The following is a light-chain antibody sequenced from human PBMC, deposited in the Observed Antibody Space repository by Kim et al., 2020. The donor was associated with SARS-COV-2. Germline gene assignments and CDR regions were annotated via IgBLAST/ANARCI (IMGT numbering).Light chain of an antibody. CDR2: GAS. CDR3: QQYSIYWT. V-gene: IGKV1-13*02. Sequence: SASVGDRVTITCRASQGISNALAWYQQKPGNAPKLLIYGASNLESAVPPRFSGSGSGTEFTLTITSLQPDDVATYYCQQYSIYWTFGQGTKVDIK. CDR1: QGISNA. J-gene: IGKJ1*01.